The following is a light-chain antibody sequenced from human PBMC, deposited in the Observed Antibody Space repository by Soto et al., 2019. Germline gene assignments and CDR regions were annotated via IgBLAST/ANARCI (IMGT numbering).Light chain of an antibody. V-gene: IGLV2-14*01. CDR2: DVT. CDR1: SSDVGRFNY. CDR3: TSYASSSTLDV. J-gene: IGLJ1*01. Sequence: QSVLTQPASVSGSPGQSITISCTGTSSDVGRFNYVSWYQQHPGKAPKLIIYDVTNRPSGISYHFSGSKSGNTASLTISGLQAEDEADYYCTSYASSSTLDVFGTGTKLTVL.